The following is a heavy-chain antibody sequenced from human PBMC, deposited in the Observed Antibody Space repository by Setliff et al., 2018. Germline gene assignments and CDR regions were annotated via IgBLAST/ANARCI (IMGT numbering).Heavy chain of an antibody. J-gene: IGHJ4*02. CDR2: IWSDGINK. D-gene: IGHD6-19*01. V-gene: IGHV3-33*03. CDR3: VTDPPGSGWSFDS. CDR1: GFTFFNHA. Sequence: LRLSCGASGFTFFNHAMHWVRQTPGKGLEWVAMIWSDGINKYYGASVKGRFTVSRDNSKKMVYLEMNTLGAEDTALYYCVTDPPGSGWSFDSWGQGTLVTVSS.